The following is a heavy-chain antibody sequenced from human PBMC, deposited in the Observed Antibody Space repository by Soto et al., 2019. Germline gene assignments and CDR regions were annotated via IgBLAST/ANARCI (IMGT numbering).Heavy chain of an antibody. CDR3: ARDQTPYDSSGYYYPVAFDI. J-gene: IGHJ3*02. CDR1: GFTFSSYW. V-gene: IGHV3-7*05. CDR2: IKQDGSEK. Sequence: GGSLRLSCAASGFTFSSYWMSWVRQAPGKGLEWVANIKQDGSEKYYVDSVKGRFTISRDNAKNSLYLQMNSLRAEDTAVYYCARDQTPYDSSGYYYPVAFDIWGQGTMVTVSS. D-gene: IGHD3-22*01.